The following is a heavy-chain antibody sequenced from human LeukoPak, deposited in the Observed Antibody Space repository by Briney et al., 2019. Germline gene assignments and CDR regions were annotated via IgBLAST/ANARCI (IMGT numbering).Heavy chain of an antibody. CDR3: ARVRPIAVADY. J-gene: IGHJ4*02. CDR1: GGSISSSSYY. Sequence: SETLSLTCTVSGGSISSSSYYWGWIRQPPGKGLEWIGRIYTSGSTNYNPSLKGRVTISVDTSKNQFSLKLSSVTAADTAVYYCARVRPIAVADYWGQGTLVTVSS. D-gene: IGHD6-19*01. V-gene: IGHV4-61*02. CDR2: IYTSGST.